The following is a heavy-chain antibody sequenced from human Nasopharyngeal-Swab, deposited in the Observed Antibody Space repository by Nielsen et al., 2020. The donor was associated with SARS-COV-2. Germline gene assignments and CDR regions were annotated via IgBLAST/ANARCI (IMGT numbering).Heavy chain of an antibody. J-gene: IGHJ4*02. D-gene: IGHD6-19*01. V-gene: IGHV3-53*01. CDR3: VRSIAVAGYYFDY. CDR1: GFTVSSNY. Sequence: GESLKISCAASGFTVSSNYMSWVRQAPGKGLEWVSVIYSGGSTYYADSVKGRFTISRDNSKNTLYLQMNSLRAEDTAVYYCVRSIAVAGYYFDYWGQGTLVTVSS. CDR2: IYSGGST.